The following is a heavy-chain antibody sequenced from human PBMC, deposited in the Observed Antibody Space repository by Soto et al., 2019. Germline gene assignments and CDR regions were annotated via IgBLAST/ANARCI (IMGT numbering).Heavy chain of an antibody. Sequence: CAASGFTFSSYAMSWVRPAPGKVLEWMGIIYPGDSDTRYSPSFQGQVTISADKSISTAYLQWSSLKASDTAMYYCARQATVTPPGLMDVWGQGTTVTVSS. J-gene: IGHJ6*02. CDR3: ARQATVTPPGLMDV. CDR2: IYPGDSDT. CDR1: GFTFSSYA. V-gene: IGHV5-51*01. D-gene: IGHD4-4*01.